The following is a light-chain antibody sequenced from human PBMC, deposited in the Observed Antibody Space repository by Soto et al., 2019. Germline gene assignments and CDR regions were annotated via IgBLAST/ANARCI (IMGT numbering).Light chain of an antibody. CDR1: SSDVGGYNY. CDR2: DLS. CDR3: CSYADTYTWV. J-gene: IGLJ3*02. V-gene: IGLV2-11*01. Sequence: QSVLTQPRSVSGSPGQSVTISCTGTSSDVGGYNYVSWYQQHPGKAPKLMIYDLSQRPSGVPDRFSGSKSGNTASLTISGLQAEDEADYYCCSYADTYTWVFGGGTKVTVL.